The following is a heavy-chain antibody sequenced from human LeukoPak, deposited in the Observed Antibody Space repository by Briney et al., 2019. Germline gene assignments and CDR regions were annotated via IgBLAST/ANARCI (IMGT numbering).Heavy chain of an antibody. CDR3: ARGALVIYYYYYMDV. D-gene: IGHD3-9*01. V-gene: IGHV1-8*01. J-gene: IGHJ6*03. CDR1: GYTFTSYD. Sequence: ASEKVSCKASGYTFTSYDINWVRQATGQGLEWMGWMNPNSGNTGYAQKFQGRVTMTRNTSISTAYMELSSLRSEDTAVYYCARGALVIYYYYYMDVWGKGTTVTVSS. CDR2: MNPNSGNT.